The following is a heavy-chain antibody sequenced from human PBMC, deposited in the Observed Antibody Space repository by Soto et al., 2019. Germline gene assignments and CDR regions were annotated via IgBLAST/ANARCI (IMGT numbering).Heavy chain of an antibody. V-gene: IGHV4-31*03. Sequence: LSETLSLTCTVSGGSISSGGYYWSWIRQHPGKGLEWIGYIYYSGSTYYNPSLKSRVTISVDTSKNQFSLKLSSVTAADTAVYYCARSTIDCGGDCYSDYYYYGMDVWGQGTTVTVSS. J-gene: IGHJ6*02. CDR3: ARSTIDCGGDCYSDYYYYGMDV. D-gene: IGHD2-21*02. CDR1: GGSISSGGYY. CDR2: IYYSGST.